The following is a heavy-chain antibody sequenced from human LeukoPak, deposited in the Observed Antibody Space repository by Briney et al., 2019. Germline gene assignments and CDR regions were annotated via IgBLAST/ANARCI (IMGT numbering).Heavy chain of an antibody. J-gene: IGHJ4*02. CDR1: GGSISSSNW. D-gene: IGHD5-18*01. Sequence: SGTLSLTCAVSGGSISSSNWWSWVRQPPGKGLEWIGEIYHSGSTNYNPSLKSRVTISVDKSKNQFSLKLSSVTAADTAVYYCATNNNSYGYYLDYWGQRTLVTVSS. CDR2: IYHSGST. CDR3: ATNNNSYGYYLDY. V-gene: IGHV4-4*02.